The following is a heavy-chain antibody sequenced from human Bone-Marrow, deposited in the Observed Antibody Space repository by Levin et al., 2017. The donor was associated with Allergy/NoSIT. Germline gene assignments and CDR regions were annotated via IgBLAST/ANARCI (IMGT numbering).Heavy chain of an antibody. CDR3: ASLAVGNGGRGS. D-gene: IGHD3-16*01. V-gene: IGHV4-59*01. CDR1: GGSISSYY. J-gene: IGHJ4*02. Sequence: PGGSLRLSCTVSGGSISSYYWCWVRQPPGKGLEWIGYIHYSEGTKYNPSLQSRVTVSLDTSRNQFSLHLSSVTAADTAVYYCASLAVGNGGRGSWGQGSLVTVSA. CDR2: IHYSEGT.